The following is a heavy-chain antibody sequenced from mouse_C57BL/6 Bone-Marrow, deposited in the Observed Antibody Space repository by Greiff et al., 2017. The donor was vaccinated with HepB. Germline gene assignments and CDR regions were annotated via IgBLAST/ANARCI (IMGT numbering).Heavy chain of an antibody. V-gene: IGHV1-74*01. CDR2: IHPSDSDT. D-gene: IGHD2-4*01. CDR1: GYTFTSYW. J-gene: IGHJ3*01. Sequence: VQLQQPGAELVKPGASVKVSCKASGYTFTSYWMHWVKQRPGQGLEWIGRIHPSDSDTNYNQKFKGKATLTVDKSSSTAYMQLSSLTSEDSAVYYCATPFYYDYDRWFAYWGQGTLVTVSA. CDR3: ATPFYYDYDRWFAY.